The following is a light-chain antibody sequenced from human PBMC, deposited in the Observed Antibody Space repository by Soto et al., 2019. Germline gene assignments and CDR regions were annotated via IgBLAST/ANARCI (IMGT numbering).Light chain of an antibody. V-gene: IGLV1-51*02. CDR1: TSNFGPSY. Sequence: QSVLTQPPSVSAAPGQKITISCSGDTSNFGPSYVSWYQQIPGTPPKLLIYEDSKRPSGIPGRFSGSKSGSSATLAITGLQTGDEADYYCGTWHSRLNPAFGGGTKLTVL. CDR3: GTWHSRLNPA. J-gene: IGLJ2*01. CDR2: EDS.